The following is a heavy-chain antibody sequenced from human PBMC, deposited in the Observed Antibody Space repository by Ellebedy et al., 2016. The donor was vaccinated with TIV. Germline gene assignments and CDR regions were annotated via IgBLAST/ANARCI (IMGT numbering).Heavy chain of an antibody. D-gene: IGHD3-22*01. Sequence: MPSETLSLTCTVSGGSISSYYWSWIRQSPGKGLEWIGYIYYSGSTNCNPSLKSRVTISLDTSKNQFSLKLSSVTAADTAVYYCARGMKDSSGYFYWYFDLWGRGTLVTVSS. V-gene: IGHV4-59*12. CDR2: IYYSGST. J-gene: IGHJ2*01. CDR1: GGSISSYY. CDR3: ARGMKDSSGYFYWYFDL.